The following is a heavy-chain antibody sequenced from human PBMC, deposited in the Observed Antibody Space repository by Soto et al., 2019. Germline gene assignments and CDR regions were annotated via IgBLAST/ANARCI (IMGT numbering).Heavy chain of an antibody. CDR1: GFTFNDYA. J-gene: IGHJ4*02. CDR2: ISYDGNYK. Sequence: QVQLVESGGGVVQPGRSLRLSCSASGFTFNDYAMHWVRQAPGKGLEWVSFISYDGNYKYYADSVKGRFTISRDTSKNTLYLQMNSRRPEDTAVYFCAKARVGTTHFDYWGQGTLVTASS. D-gene: IGHD1-26*01. CDR3: AKARVGTTHFDY. V-gene: IGHV3-30*18.